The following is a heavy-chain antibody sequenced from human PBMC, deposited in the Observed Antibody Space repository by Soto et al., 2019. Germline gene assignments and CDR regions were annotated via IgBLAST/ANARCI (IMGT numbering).Heavy chain of an antibody. D-gene: IGHD2-21*02. V-gene: IGHV1-18*01. CDR1: GYIFTSYG. CDR3: ARDLVRKVTGGYFDC. J-gene: IGHJ4*02. CDR2: ISTYNGDT. Sequence: QVQLVQSGAEVKKPGASVKVSCEASGYIFTSYGISWVRQAPGQGLEWMGWISTYNGDTNYAQNLQGRVTMTTDTSTSIAHLELRSLRSDDTAVYFCARDLVRKVTGGYFDCWGQGSLVTVSS.